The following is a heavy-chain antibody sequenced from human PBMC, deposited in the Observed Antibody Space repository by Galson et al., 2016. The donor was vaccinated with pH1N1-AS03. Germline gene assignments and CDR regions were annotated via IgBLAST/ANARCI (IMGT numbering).Heavy chain of an antibody. J-gene: IGHJ6*02. CDR3: ARQDYVDYYVNGMDV. CDR2: IRIHRGDDN. D-gene: IGHD4-17*01. CDR1: GYNFATYG. Sequence: SVKVSCKDSGYNFATYGVSWVRQAPGRGPQWMGWIRIHRGDDNHYPQNFRAKATMTMDTSTNIAYLELRALRSDDTAIYYCARQDYVDYYVNGMDVWGQGTTVIVSS. V-gene: IGHV1-18*04.